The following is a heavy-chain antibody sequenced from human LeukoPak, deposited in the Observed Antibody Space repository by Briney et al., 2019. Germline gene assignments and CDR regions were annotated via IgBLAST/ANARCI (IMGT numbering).Heavy chain of an antibody. CDR3: ALYGDRSYFDY. J-gene: IGHJ4*02. CDR1: GFTFSSYA. V-gene: IGHV3-23*01. Sequence: EGSLRLSCAASGFTFSSYAMSWVRQAPGKGLEWVSAISGSGGSTYYADSVKGRFTISRNNSKNTLYLQMNSLRAEDTAVYYCALYGDRSYFDYWGQGTLVTVSS. D-gene: IGHD4-17*01. CDR2: ISGSGGST.